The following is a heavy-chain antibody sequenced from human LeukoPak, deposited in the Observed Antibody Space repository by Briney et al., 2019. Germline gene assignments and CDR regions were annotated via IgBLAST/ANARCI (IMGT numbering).Heavy chain of an antibody. V-gene: IGHV4-34*01. Sequence: SETLSLTCAVYGGSFSGYYWSWIRQPPGKGLEWIGEINHSGSTNYNPSLKSRVTMSVDTSKNQFSLKLSSVTAADTAVYYCARVSSVLLWFGELMGHNWFDPWGQGTLVTVSS. CDR1: GGSFSGYY. J-gene: IGHJ5*02. CDR2: INHSGST. D-gene: IGHD3-10*01. CDR3: ARVSSVLLWFGELMGHNWFDP.